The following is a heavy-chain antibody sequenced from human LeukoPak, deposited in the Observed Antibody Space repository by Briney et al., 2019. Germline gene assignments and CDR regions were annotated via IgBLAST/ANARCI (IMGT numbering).Heavy chain of an antibody. CDR1: GGSISSYY. CDR3: ARQTGSVSDY. V-gene: IGHV4-59*01. D-gene: IGHD7-27*01. J-gene: IGHJ4*02. Sequence: PSETLSLTCTVSGGSISSYYWSWIRQPPGKGLEWIGYIYYSGSTNYNPSPKSRVTISVDTSKNQFSLKLSSVTAADTAVYYCARQTGSVSDYWGQGTLATVSS. CDR2: IYYSGST.